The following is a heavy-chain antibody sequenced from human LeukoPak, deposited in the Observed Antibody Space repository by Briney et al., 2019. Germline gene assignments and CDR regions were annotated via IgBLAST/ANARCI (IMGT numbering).Heavy chain of an antibody. CDR1: GGSISSYY. CDR2: IYYSGST. J-gene: IGHJ4*02. Sequence: SETLSLTCTASGGSISSYYWSWIRQPPGKGLEWIGYIYYSGSTNYNPFLKSRVTISVDTSKNQFSLKLSSVTAADTAVYYCAATYYYDSSGYVGDYWGQGTLVTVSS. D-gene: IGHD3-22*01. CDR3: AATYYYDSSGYVGDY. V-gene: IGHV4-59*08.